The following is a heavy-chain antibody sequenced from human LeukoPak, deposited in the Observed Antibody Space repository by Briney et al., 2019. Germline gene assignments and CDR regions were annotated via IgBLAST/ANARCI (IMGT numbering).Heavy chain of an antibody. Sequence: SVKVSCKASGGTFSSYAISWVRQAPGQGLEWMGGIIPIFGTANYAQKFQGRVTITTDESTSTAYMELSSLRSEDTAVYYCARSYYYDSSGYYQNLFFDYWGQGTLVTVSS. CDR2: IIPIFGTA. CDR1: GGTFSSYA. CDR3: ARSYYYDSSGYYQNLFFDY. V-gene: IGHV1-69*05. J-gene: IGHJ4*02. D-gene: IGHD3-22*01.